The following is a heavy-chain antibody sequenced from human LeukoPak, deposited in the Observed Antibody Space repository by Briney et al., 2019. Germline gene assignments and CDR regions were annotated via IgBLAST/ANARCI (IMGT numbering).Heavy chain of an antibody. V-gene: IGHV3-53*01. CDR2: IYSGGST. CDR1: GFTFSSYG. Sequence: GGSLRLSCAASGFTFSSYGMSWIRQAPGKGLEWVSVIYSGGSTYYADSVKGRFTISRDNSKNTLYLQMNSLRAEDTAVYYCARASYGYPDYWGQGTLVTVSS. D-gene: IGHD1-26*01. CDR3: ARASYGYPDY. J-gene: IGHJ4*02.